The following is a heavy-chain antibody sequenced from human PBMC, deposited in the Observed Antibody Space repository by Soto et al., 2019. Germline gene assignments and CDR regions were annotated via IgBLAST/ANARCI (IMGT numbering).Heavy chain of an antibody. D-gene: IGHD5-18*01. CDR2: IWYDGSNK. CDR3: ARDPRGYSYGPSNDY. Sequence: GVSLRLSCAASGFTFSSYGMHWVRQAPGKGLEWVAVIWYDGSNKYYADSVKGRFTISRDNSKNTLYLQMNSLRAEDTAVYYCARDPRGYSYGPSNDYWGQGTLVTVS. CDR1: GFTFSSYG. J-gene: IGHJ4*02. V-gene: IGHV3-33*01.